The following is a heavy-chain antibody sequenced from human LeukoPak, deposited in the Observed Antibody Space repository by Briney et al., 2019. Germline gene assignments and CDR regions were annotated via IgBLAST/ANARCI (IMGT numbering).Heavy chain of an antibody. CDR1: GGSISNSY. V-gene: IGHV4-59*08. CDR3: AGHQDGYGDYFDF. J-gene: IGHJ4*02. Sequence: SETLSLTCSVSGGSISNSYWNWIRQPPGKGLEWIGYIHSSGRTKYDPSLESRVTISIDTSMNHFSLKVSSVTAPDTAVYYCAGHQDGYGDYFDFWGQGILVTVSS. D-gene: IGHD5-24*01. CDR2: IHSSGRT.